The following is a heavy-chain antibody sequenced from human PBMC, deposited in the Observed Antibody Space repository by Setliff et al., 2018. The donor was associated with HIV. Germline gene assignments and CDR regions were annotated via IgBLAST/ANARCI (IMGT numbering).Heavy chain of an antibody. V-gene: IGHV1-2*02. J-gene: IGHJ4*02. Sequence: ASVKVSCKASGYTLTDFYIHWVRQAPGQGLEWMGWITPNSGGTEYAGEFQGRVTLTRDTSINTAYMEVTRLTSDDTAVYYCAGVSSQFSEWRKDYFEYWGQGSRVTVSS. CDR1: GYTLTDFY. CDR2: ITPNSGGT. CDR3: AGVSSQFSEWRKDYFEY. D-gene: IGHD3-3*01.